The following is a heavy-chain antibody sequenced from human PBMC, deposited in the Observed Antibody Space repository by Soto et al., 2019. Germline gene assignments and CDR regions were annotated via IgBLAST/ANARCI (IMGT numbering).Heavy chain of an antibody. CDR1: GGSISSGGYS. CDR3: ARLGGSYAVPHFDY. V-gene: IGHV4-30-2*01. Sequence: SETLSLTCAVSGGSISSGGYSWSWIRQPPGKGLEWIGYIYHSGSTYYNPSLKNRVTISVDRSKNQFSLKLSSVTAAVTAVYYCARLGGSYAVPHFDYWGQGTLVTVSS. J-gene: IGHJ4*02. D-gene: IGHD1-26*01. CDR2: IYHSGST.